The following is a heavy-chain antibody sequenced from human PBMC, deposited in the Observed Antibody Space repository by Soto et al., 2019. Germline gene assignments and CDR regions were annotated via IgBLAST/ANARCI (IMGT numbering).Heavy chain of an antibody. CDR2: ISYDGSNK. CDR3: AATGSRATVLRVDAPGFDC. J-gene: IGHJ4*02. CDR1: GFTFSSYG. V-gene: IGHV3-30*03. Sequence: QVQLVESGGGVVQPGRSLRLSCAASGFTFSSYGMHWVRQAPGKGLEWVAVISYDGSNKYYADSVKGRFTISRDNSMNTLYLQTNSLRADNMAVYYWAATGSRATVLRVDAPGFDCSGQGPLVTVSS. D-gene: IGHD1-1*01.